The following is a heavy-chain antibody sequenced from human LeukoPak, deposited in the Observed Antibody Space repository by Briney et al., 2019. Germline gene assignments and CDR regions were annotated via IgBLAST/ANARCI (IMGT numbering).Heavy chain of an antibody. D-gene: IGHD3-10*01. J-gene: IGHJ6*02. V-gene: IGHV4-39*07. Sequence: SETLSLTCTVSGGSISSSSYYWGWIRQPPGKGLEWIGSIYYSGSTYYNPSLKSRVTISVDTSKNQFSLKLSSVTAADTAVYYCARAGSDYYYYGTDVWGQGTTVTVSS. CDR2: IYYSGST. CDR1: GGSISSSSYY. CDR3: ARAGSDYYYYGTDV.